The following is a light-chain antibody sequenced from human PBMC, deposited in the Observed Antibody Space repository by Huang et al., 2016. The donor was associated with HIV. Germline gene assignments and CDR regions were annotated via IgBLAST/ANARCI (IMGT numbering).Light chain of an antibody. CDR3: QQYDTPPTT. V-gene: IGKV3-15*01. CDR1: QSVNTN. J-gene: IGKJ3*01. CDR2: GAS. Sequence: EIIMTQSPATLSVSPGERATLSCRASQSVNTNSAWYQQKPGPAPSHLIFGASKRATGSPARFSGSGSGTEFTLTISSLQSEDFAVYFCQQYDTPPTTFGPGTKVDI.